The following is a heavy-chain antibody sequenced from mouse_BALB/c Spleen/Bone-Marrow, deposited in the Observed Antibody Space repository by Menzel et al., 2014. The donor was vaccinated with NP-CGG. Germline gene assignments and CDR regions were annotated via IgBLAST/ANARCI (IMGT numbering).Heavy chain of an antibody. CDR3: ARGGRYDERTWFAY. V-gene: IGHV1S81*02. CDR2: INPSNGRT. J-gene: IGHJ3*01. D-gene: IGHD2-14*01. CDR1: GYTFTSYW. Sequence: QVQLQQSGAELVKPGASVKLSCKASGYTFTSYWMHWVKQRPGQGLEWIGEINPSNGRTNYNEKFKSKATLTVDKSSSTAYMQLSSLTSEDSAIYYCARGGRYDERTWFAYWGPGTLVTVSA.